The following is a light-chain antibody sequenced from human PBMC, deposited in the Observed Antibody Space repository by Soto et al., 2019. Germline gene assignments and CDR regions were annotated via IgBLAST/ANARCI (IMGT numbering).Light chain of an antibody. CDR2: DVS. CDR3: QQRSNWAIT. CDR1: QSVARY. Sequence: EVVLTQSPATLSLSPGERATLSCRASQSVARYLAWYQQRPGQAPRLLIYDVSSRATGIPARFSGSGSGTDFTLTISSLEPEDFAVYYCQQRSNWAITFGQGTRLDIK. V-gene: IGKV3-11*01. J-gene: IGKJ5*01.